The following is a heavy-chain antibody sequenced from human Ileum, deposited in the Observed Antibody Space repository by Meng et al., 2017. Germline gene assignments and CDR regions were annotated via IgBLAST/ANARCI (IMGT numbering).Heavy chain of an antibody. CDR1: GFTFSDRW. CDR2: IQSKADGGTT. Sequence: EVKLGESGGGFVKPGWSLRLSFAASGFTFSDRWMTWVRQAPGKGLEWVGHIQSKADGGTTDYAAPVKGRFTISRDDSKSTLYLQMNSLKTEDTAVYYCTTFYAGYWGQGTLVTVSS. V-gene: IGHV3-15*01. J-gene: IGHJ4*02. CDR3: TTFYAGY. D-gene: IGHD3-16*01.